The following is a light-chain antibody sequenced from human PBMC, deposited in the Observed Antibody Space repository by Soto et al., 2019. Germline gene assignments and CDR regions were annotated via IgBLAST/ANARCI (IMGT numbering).Light chain of an antibody. J-gene: IGKJ1*01. CDR2: AAS. CDR3: QKYNRAPST. Sequence: DIQMTQSPSSLYASVGDKVTITCRASQGIDNYLAWYQQKPGKVPKLLIYAASILQSGVPSRFGGSGSGTDFTLSISNLRPEDVATYYCQKYNRAPSTFGQGTKVEI. CDR1: QGIDNY. V-gene: IGKV1-27*01.